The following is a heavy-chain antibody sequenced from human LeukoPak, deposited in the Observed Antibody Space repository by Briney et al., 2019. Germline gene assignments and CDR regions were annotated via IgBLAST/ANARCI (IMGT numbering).Heavy chain of an antibody. J-gene: IGHJ4*02. Sequence: ASVRVSCKASGGTFSNYAISWVRQAPGQGLEWMGGIIPMFGPASSAQKFQGRVTITRDTSASTAYMELSSLRSEDTAVYYCARDGATYYYDSSGYYLDYWGQGTLVTVSS. CDR2: IIPMFGPA. CDR3: ARDGATYYYDSSGYYLDY. CDR1: GGTFSNYA. D-gene: IGHD3-22*01. V-gene: IGHV1-69*05.